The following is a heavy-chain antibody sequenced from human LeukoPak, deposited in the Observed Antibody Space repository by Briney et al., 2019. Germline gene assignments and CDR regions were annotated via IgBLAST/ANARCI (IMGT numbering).Heavy chain of an antibody. CDR2: IYYSGST. D-gene: IGHD1-26*01. CDR3: AREDGGSYFDY. Sequence: SETLSLTCTVSGGSISSYYWSWIRQPPGKGLEWIGYIYYSGSTNYNPSLKSRVTISVDTSKNQFSLKLSSVTAADTAVYYRAREDGGSYFDYWGQGTLVTVSS. J-gene: IGHJ4*02. V-gene: IGHV4-59*01. CDR1: GGSISSYY.